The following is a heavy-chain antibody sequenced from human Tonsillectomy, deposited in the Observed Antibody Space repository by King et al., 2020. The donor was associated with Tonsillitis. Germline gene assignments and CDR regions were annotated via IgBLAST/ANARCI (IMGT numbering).Heavy chain of an antibody. CDR1: GFTFDDYA. CDR2: IRWNSGSI. CDR3: AKEGDGGTQQLDLHYFDY. V-gene: IGHV3-9*01. Sequence: VQLVESGGGLVQPGRSLRLSCAAAGFTFDDYAMHWVRQAPGKGLEWVSGIRWNSGSIGYADSVKGRFTISRDNAKNSLYLQMNSLRAEDTALYYCAKEGDGGTQQLDLHYFDYWGQGTLVTVSS. D-gene: IGHD6-13*01. J-gene: IGHJ4*02.